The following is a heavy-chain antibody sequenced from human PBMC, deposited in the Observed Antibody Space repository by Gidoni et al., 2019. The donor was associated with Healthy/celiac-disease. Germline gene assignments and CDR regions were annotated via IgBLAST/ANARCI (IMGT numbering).Heavy chain of an antibody. D-gene: IGHD2-2*01. J-gene: IGHJ4*02. CDR2: ISSSSSTI. CDR1: GLTFSSYS. CDR3: ARDWGCSSASCYAFDY. Sequence: EVQLVESGGGLVQPGGSLRLSCAASGLTFSSYSINWVRQAPGKGLEWVSYISSSSSTIYYADSVKGRFTISRDNAKNSLYLQMNSLRAEDTAVYYCARDWGCSSASCYAFDYWGQGTLVTVSS. V-gene: IGHV3-48*01.